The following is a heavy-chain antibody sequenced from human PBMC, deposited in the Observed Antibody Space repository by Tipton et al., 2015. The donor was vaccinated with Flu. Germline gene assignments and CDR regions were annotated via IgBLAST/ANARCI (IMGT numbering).Heavy chain of an antibody. CDR3: ARGRGYYYDFDY. Sequence: TLSLTCTVSGGSISSSSYYWGWIRQPPGKGLEWIGSIYYSGSTYYNPSLKSRVTISVDTSKNQFSLKLSSVTAADTAVYYYARGRGYYYDFDYWGQGTLVTVSS. V-gene: IGHV4-39*01. CDR2: IYYSGST. D-gene: IGHD3-22*01. CDR1: GGSISSSSYY. J-gene: IGHJ4*02.